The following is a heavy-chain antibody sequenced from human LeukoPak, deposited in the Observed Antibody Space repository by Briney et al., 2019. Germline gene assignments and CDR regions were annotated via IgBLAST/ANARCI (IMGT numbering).Heavy chain of an antibody. CDR2: ISNNGGYT. Sequence: GGSLRLSCAGSGFTFSSSAMSWVRQAPGKGLEWVSAISNNGGYTYYADSVQGRFTISRDNSKSTLCLQMNSLRAEDTAVYYCAKQLGYCSDGSCYFPYWGQGTLVTVSS. D-gene: IGHD2-15*01. CDR3: AKQLGYCSDGSCYFPY. V-gene: IGHV3-23*01. CDR1: GFTFSSSA. J-gene: IGHJ4*02.